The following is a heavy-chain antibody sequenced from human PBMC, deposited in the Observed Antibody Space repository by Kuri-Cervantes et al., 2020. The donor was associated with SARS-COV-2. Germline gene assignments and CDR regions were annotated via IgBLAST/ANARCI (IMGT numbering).Heavy chain of an antibody. D-gene: IGHD1-26*01. J-gene: IGHJ4*02. Sequence: GESLKISCAASGFTFSSYWMSWVRQAPGKGLEWVANIKQGGSEKYYVDSVKGRFTISRDNAKNSLYLQMNSLRAEDTAVYYCARDRRVGWADYWGQGTLVTVSS. CDR2: IKQGGSEK. CDR3: ARDRRVGWADY. V-gene: IGHV3-7*01. CDR1: GFTFSSYW.